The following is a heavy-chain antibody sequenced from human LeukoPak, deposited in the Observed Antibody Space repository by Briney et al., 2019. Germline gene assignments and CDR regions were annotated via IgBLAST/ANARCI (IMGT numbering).Heavy chain of an antibody. CDR3: ASSYSSGWRRLDY. J-gene: IGHJ4*02. CDR2: IYYSGST. Sequence: SETLSLTCTVPGGSISSYYWSWIRQPPGKGLEWIGYIYYSGSTNYNPSLKSRVTISVDTSKSQFSLKLSSVTAADTAVYYCASSYSSGWRRLDYWGQGTLVTVSS. CDR1: GGSISSYY. V-gene: IGHV4-59*01. D-gene: IGHD6-19*01.